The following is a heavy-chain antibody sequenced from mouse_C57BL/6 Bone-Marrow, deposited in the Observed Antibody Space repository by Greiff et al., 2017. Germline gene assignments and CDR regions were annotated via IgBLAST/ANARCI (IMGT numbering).Heavy chain of an antibody. V-gene: IGHV1-59*01. D-gene: IGHD2-5*01. CDR2: IDPSDSYP. CDR3: AVYSKE. J-gene: IGHJ3*02. CDR1: GYTFTSYW. Sequence: QVHVKQPGAELVRPGTSVKLSCKASGYTFTSYWMHWVKQRPGQGLEWIGVIDPSDSYPNYNQKFKGKATLTVDTSSSTAYMQLSSLTSEDSAVYYCAVYSKEWGQGTLVTVSA.